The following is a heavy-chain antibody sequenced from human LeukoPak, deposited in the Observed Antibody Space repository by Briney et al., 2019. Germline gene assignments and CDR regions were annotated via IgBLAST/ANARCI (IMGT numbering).Heavy chain of an antibody. CDR1: GFTFDDYA. Sequence: GGSLRLSCAASGFTFDDYAMHWVRQVPGKGLEWVSSISSSSYIYYADSVKGRFTISRDNAKNSLYLQMNSLRAEDTAVYFCARDTVYQPLDMDYWGQGTLVTVSS. V-gene: IGHV3-69-1*01. D-gene: IGHD6-13*01. CDR2: ISSSSYI. J-gene: IGHJ4*02. CDR3: ARDTVYQPLDMDY.